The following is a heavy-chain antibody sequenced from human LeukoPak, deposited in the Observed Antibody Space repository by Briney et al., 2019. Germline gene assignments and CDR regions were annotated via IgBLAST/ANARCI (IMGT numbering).Heavy chain of an antibody. Sequence: GGSLRLSCAASGFTFSSYAMSWVRQAPGKGLEWVSTISDSGGSTYYADSVKGRFTISRDNAKNSLYLQMNSLRAEDTAVYYCARRAPSHDFDDWGQGTLVTVSS. J-gene: IGHJ4*02. CDR2: ISDSGGST. CDR3: ARRAPSHDFDD. CDR1: GFTFSSYA. V-gene: IGHV3-23*01.